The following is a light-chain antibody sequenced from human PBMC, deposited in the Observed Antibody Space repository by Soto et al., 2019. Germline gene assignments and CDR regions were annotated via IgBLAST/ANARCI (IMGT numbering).Light chain of an antibody. CDR3: QQRNTWTIT. CDR2: DAS. Sequence: EIVLTQSPATLSLSPGERASVSCRASHSVDFFLAWYQQKPGQPPRLLMYDASNRATGTPATFSGSGSGTDFTLTISSLEAEDFGIYYCQQRNTWTITVDPGTRLEIK. V-gene: IGKV3-11*01. CDR1: HSVDFF. J-gene: IGKJ5*01.